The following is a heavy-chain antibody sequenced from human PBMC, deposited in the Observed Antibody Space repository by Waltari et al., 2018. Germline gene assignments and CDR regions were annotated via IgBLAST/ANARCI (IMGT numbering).Heavy chain of an antibody. J-gene: IGHJ4*02. D-gene: IGHD3-22*01. V-gene: IGHV4-34*01. CDR2: INHSGST. CDR1: GGSFSGYY. CDR3: ARYDSSGYYYDY. Sequence: QVQLQQWGAGLLKPSETLSLTCAGYGGSFSGYYWRWLRQPPGKGLEWIGEINHSGSTNYNPSLKSRVTISVDTSKNQFSLKLSSVTAADTVVYYCARYDSSGYYYDYWGQGTLVTVSS.